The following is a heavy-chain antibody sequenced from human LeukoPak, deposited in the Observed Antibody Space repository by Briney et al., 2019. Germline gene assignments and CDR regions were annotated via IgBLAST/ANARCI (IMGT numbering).Heavy chain of an antibody. V-gene: IGHV1-18*01. CDR2: ISDYNGNK. Sequence: SVKVSCKASGYTFTTYNINWVRQAPGQGLEGMGWISDYNGNKNYAQKLQGRVPMTTDTSTSTAYMELRSLKSDDPAVYYCASLKNYYDSSGYLVTDAFDIWGQGTRVPVSS. CDR3: ASLKNYYDSSGYLVTDAFDI. D-gene: IGHD3-22*01. J-gene: IGHJ3*02. CDR1: GYTFTTYN.